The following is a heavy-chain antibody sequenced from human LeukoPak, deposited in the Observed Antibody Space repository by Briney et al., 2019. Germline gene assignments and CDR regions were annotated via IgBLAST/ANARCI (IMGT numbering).Heavy chain of an antibody. Sequence: SETLSLTCTVSGGSISSYYWSWIRQPPGKGLEWIGYIYYSGSTNYNPSLKSRVTISVDTSKNQFSLKLSSVTAADTAVYYCATXDFWSGSXGRXXAXDIWGQ. CDR2: IYYSGST. J-gene: IGHJ3*02. V-gene: IGHV4-59*01. CDR3: ATXDFWSGSXGRXXAXDI. CDR1: GGSISSYY. D-gene: IGHD3-3*01.